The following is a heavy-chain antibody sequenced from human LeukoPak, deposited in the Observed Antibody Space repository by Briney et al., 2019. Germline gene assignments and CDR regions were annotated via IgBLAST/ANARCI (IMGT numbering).Heavy chain of an antibody. D-gene: IGHD1-14*01. CDR2: ISYDGSNK. J-gene: IGHJ4*02. CDR1: GFTFSSYA. CDR3: ARDPGGYFDY. Sequence: GGSLRLSCAASGFTFSSYAMHWVRQAPGKGLEWVAVISYDGSNKYYADSVKGRFTISRDNSKNTLYLQMNSLRAEDTAVYYCARDPGGYFDYWGQGTLVTVSS. V-gene: IGHV3-30-3*01.